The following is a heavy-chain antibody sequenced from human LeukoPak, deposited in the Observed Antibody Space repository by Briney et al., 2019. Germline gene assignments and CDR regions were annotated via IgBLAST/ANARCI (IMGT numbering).Heavy chain of an antibody. CDR1: GFTFPDYW. CDR3: ANTLDCSSTSCYAGWFDP. CDR2: IKQDGSEK. J-gene: IGHJ5*02. D-gene: IGHD2-2*01. Sequence: GGSLRLSCAASGFTFPDYWMSWGRQAPGKGLEWVANIKQDGSEKHYVDSVKGRFTISRDNSKNTLYLQMNSLRAEDTAVYYCANTLDCSSTSCYAGWFDPWGQGTLVTVSS. V-gene: IGHV3-7*03.